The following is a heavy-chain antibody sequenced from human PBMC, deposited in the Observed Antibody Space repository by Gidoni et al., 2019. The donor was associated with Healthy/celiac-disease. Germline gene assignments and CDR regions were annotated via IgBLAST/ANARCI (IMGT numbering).Heavy chain of an antibody. CDR2: IKSKTDGGTT. J-gene: IGHJ4*02. V-gene: IGHV3-15*01. CDR1: GFTVSNAW. D-gene: IGHD1-1*01. Sequence: EVQLVGSGGGLVKPGGSRRLRGAASGFTVSNAWMSWVRQAPGKGLEWVGRIKSKTDGGTTDYAAPVKGRFTISRDDSKHTLYLQMHSLKTEDTAVYYCTTGYRVVYWGQGTLVTVSS. CDR3: TTGYRVVY.